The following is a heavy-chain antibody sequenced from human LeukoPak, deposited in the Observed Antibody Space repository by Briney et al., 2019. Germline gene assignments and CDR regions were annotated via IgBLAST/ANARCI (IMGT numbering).Heavy chain of an antibody. V-gene: IGHV3-9*01. CDR2: ISWNSGSI. Sequence: PGRSLRLSCAASGFSFDDYAMHWVRQAPGEGLEGVSGISWNSGSIGYADSVKGRCTISRENAKNSLYLQMNSLRAEDTAAYYCARDVVASGYYYGMDVWGQGTTVTVSS. D-gene: IGHD2-15*01. CDR1: GFSFDDYA. CDR3: ARDVVASGYYYGMDV. J-gene: IGHJ6*02.